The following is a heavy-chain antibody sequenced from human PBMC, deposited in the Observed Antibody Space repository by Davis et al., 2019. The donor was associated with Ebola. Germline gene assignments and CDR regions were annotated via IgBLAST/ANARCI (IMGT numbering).Heavy chain of an antibody. Sequence: MPGGSLRLSCTVSGGSISNYYWSWIRQPPGKGLEYIGYMYYRGTSNYNPSLKSRVTISIDTSKNQFSLKLNSVTAADTAVYYCASLAAINWFDPWGQGTLVTVSS. CDR1: GGSISNYY. CDR3: ASLAAINWFDP. V-gene: IGHV4-59*01. J-gene: IGHJ5*02. CDR2: MYYRGTS. D-gene: IGHD2-15*01.